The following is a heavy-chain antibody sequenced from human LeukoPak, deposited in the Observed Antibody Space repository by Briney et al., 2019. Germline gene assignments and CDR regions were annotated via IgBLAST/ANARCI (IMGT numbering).Heavy chain of an antibody. CDR3: ARGGSYYDSSDYFDY. V-gene: IGHV1-69*01. Sequence: ASVKVSCKAPGGTFSSYAISWVRQAPGQGLEWMGGIIPIFGTANYAQKFQGRVTITADESTSTAYMELSSLRSEDTAVYYCARGGSYYDSSDYFDYWGQGTLVTVSS. D-gene: IGHD3-22*01. CDR2: IIPIFGTA. J-gene: IGHJ4*02. CDR1: GGTFSSYA.